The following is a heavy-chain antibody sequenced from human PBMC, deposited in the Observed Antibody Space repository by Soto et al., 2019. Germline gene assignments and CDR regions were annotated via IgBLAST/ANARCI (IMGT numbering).Heavy chain of an antibody. D-gene: IGHD2-8*01. Sequence: QLQLQESGPGLVKPSETLSLTCTVSGGSISSSSYYWGWIRQPPGKGLEWIGSIYYSGSTYYNPSLKIRVTISVDTSKNQFSLKLSSVTAADTTVYYCARRGYYAISAFDIWGQGTMVTVSS. CDR2: IYYSGST. J-gene: IGHJ3*02. CDR3: ARRGYYAISAFDI. CDR1: GGSISSSSYY. V-gene: IGHV4-39*01.